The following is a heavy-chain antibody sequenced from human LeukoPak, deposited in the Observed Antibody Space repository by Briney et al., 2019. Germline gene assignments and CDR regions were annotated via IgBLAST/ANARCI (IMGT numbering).Heavy chain of an antibody. CDR2: ISSSGSTI. D-gene: IGHD3-10*01. CDR1: GFTFSSYE. CDR3: ARDRYYVSGSYFDY. V-gene: IGHV3-48*03. J-gene: IGHJ4*02. Sequence: GGSLRLSCAASGFTFSSYEMNWVRQAPGKWLEWVSYISSSGSTIYYADSVKGRFTISRDNAKNSLYLQMNSLRAEDTAVYYCARDRYYVSGSYFDYWGQGTLVTVSS.